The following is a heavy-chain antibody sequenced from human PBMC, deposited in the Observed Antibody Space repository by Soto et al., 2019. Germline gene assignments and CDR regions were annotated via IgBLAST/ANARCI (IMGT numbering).Heavy chain of an antibody. CDR3: ASTVDTTMVTWALGN. CDR2: TSYDGNNK. Sequence: QVQLVESGGGVVQPGRSLRLSCAAPRFIFISYGMHWVRQAPGKGLEWLAVTSYDGNNKYYGDSVMGRFTISRDESKNTLYLQMNSLRPEDTAVYYCASTVDTTMVTWALGNWGQGTLVTVSS. J-gene: IGHJ1*01. D-gene: IGHD5-18*01. V-gene: IGHV3-30*03. CDR1: RFIFISYG.